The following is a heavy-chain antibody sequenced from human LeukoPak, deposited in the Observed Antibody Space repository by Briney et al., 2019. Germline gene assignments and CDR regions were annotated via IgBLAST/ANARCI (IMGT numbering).Heavy chain of an antibody. J-gene: IGHJ4*02. CDR3: AHSSGWYRMYYFDY. CDR2: INHSGST. Sequence: PSETLSLTCAVYGGSFSGYYWSWIRQPPGKGLEWIGEINHSGSTNYNPSLKSRVTISVDTSKNQFSLKLSSVTAADTAVYYCAHSSGWYRMYYFDYWGQGTLVTVSS. CDR1: GGSFSGYY. V-gene: IGHV4-34*01. D-gene: IGHD6-19*01.